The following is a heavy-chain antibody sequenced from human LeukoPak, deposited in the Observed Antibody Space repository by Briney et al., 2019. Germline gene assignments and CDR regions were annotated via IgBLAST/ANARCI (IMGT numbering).Heavy chain of an antibody. D-gene: IGHD3-3*01. CDR3: ARSRPPDFWSGYPFDY. Sequence: SETLSLTCAVYGGSFSGYYWSWIRQPPGKGLEWIGEINHSGSTNYNPSLKSRVTISVDTSKNQFSLKLSSVTAADTAVYYCARSRPPDFWSGYPFDYWGQGTLVTDSS. CDR2: INHSGST. V-gene: IGHV4-34*01. J-gene: IGHJ4*02. CDR1: GGSFSGYY.